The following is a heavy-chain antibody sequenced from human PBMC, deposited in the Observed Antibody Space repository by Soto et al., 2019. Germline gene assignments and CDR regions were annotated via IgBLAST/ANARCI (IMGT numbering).Heavy chain of an antibody. Sequence: QVQRVQSGAEVKKPRSSVKVSCKASGGTFSSYSINWVRQAPGQGLEWMGEIIPIFGTANYSQKFQGRVTITPDESTSTAYMELSSRRSEDTAVYYCARDGGRHSGGIDYWGQGTLVTVSS. CDR2: IIPIFGTA. CDR3: ARDGGRHSGGIDY. CDR1: GGTFSSYS. V-gene: IGHV1-69*01. J-gene: IGHJ4*02. D-gene: IGHD1-26*01.